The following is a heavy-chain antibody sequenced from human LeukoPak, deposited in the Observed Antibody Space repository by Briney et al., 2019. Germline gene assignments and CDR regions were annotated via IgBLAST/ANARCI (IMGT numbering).Heavy chain of an antibody. CDR1: GFTFSSYA. D-gene: IGHD3-10*01. J-gene: IGHJ2*01. CDR3: ARASNGGASGDWYFDL. CDR2: ISGSGGST. V-gene: IGHV3-23*01. Sequence: GGSLRLSCAASGFTFSSYAMSWVRQAPGKGLEWVSAISGSGGSTYYADSVKGRFTISRDNSKNTLYLQMNSLRAEDTAVYYCARASNGGASGDWYFDLWGRGTLVTVSS.